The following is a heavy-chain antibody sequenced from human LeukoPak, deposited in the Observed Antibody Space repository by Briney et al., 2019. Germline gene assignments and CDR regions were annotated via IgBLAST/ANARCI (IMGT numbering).Heavy chain of an antibody. Sequence: PSETLSLTCAVYGGSFSGYYWSWIRQPPGKGLEWIGEINHSGSTNYNPSLKSRVTISVDTSKNQFSLKLSSVTAADTAVYYCARRGSGWYLFDYWGQGTLVTVSS. CDR1: GGSFSGYY. CDR2: INHSGST. J-gene: IGHJ4*02. CDR3: ARRGSGWYLFDY. V-gene: IGHV4-34*01. D-gene: IGHD6-19*01.